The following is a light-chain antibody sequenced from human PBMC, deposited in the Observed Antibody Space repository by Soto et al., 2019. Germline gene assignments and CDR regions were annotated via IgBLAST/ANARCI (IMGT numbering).Light chain of an antibody. J-gene: IGLJ3*02. Sequence: QSALTQPPSVSAAPGQTVTISCSGTSSNIGNNYVSWYQQLPGTAPKLLIYDNDKRPSGIPDRFSGSKSDTSATLGITGLQTGDEADYYCGTWDGSLRAGVFGGGTQLTVL. CDR3: GTWDGSLRAGV. V-gene: IGLV1-51*01. CDR1: SSNIGNNY. CDR2: DND.